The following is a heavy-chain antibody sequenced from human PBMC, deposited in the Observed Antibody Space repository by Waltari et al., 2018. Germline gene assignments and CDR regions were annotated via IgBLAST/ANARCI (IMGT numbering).Heavy chain of an antibody. Sequence: QVQLVESGGGVVQPGTSLRLPCAAAGFTFSSYGMHWVRQAPGKGLEWLTVISYDGSNKYYADSVKGRFTISRDNSNNTLYLQMNSLRVDDTAIYYCARGGGSDYGSGSYTWGQGTLVTVSS. J-gene: IGHJ4*02. V-gene: IGHV3-30*01. CDR2: ISYDGSNK. CDR1: GFTFSSYG. D-gene: IGHD3-10*01. CDR3: ARGGGSDYGSGSYT.